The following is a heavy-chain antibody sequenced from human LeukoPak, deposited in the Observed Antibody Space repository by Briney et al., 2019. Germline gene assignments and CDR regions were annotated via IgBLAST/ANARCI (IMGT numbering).Heavy chain of an antibody. CDR3: ARDGDYNILTGYFAFDI. CDR2: INPNSGGT. CDR1: GYTFTGYY. V-gene: IGHV1-2*02. J-gene: IGHJ3*02. D-gene: IGHD3-9*01. Sequence: ASVKVSCKASGYTFTGYYMHWVRQAPGQGLEWMGWINPNSGGTNYAQKFQGRVTMTRDTSISTAYMELSRLRSDDTAVYYCARDGDYNILTGYFAFDIWGQGTMVTVSS.